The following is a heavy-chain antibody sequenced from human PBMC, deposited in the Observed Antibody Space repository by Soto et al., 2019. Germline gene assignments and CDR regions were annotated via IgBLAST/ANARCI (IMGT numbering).Heavy chain of an antibody. Sequence: PGGSLRLSCAASGFTFSSYGMHWVRQAPGKGLEWVAVISYDGSNKYYADSVKGRFTISRDNSKNTLYLQMNSLRAEDTAVYYCASAAAGFLYIDYWGQGTLVTVSS. J-gene: IGHJ4*02. V-gene: IGHV3-30*03. D-gene: IGHD6-13*01. CDR1: GFTFSSYG. CDR3: ASAAAGFLYIDY. CDR2: ISYDGSNK.